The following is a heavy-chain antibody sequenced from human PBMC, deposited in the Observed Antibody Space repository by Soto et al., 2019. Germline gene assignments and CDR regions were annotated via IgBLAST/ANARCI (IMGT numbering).Heavy chain of an antibody. Sequence: QVQLQESGPGLVKPSQTLSLTCTVSGGSISSGCYFLTCIRQHPGKGLEWIGYFYYSGTTFYDASLKSRVTISVATSKNQFSLRLSSVTAADTAVYYCASQHDYGDYDAFDIWGQGTMVTVSS. CDR1: GGSISSGCYF. CDR2: FYYSGTT. CDR3: ASQHDYGDYDAFDI. V-gene: IGHV4-31*03. D-gene: IGHD4-17*01. J-gene: IGHJ3*02.